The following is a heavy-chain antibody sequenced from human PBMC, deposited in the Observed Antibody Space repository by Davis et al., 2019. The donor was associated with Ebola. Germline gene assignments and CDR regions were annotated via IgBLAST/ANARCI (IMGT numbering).Heavy chain of an antibody. Sequence: PGGSLRLSCKGSGYSFTSYWIGWVRQMPGKGLEWMGIIYPGDSDTRYSPSFQGQVTTPADKSISTAYLQWSSLKASDTAMYSCAGNIGYNYGYRGQPYGMDVWGQGTTVTVSS. J-gene: IGHJ6*02. D-gene: IGHD5-18*01. V-gene: IGHV5-51*01. CDR3: AGNIGYNYGYRGQPYGMDV. CDR2: IYPGDSDT. CDR1: GYSFTSYW.